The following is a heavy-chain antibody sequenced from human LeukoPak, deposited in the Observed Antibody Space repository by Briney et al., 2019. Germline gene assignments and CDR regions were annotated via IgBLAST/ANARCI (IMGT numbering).Heavy chain of an antibody. D-gene: IGHD4-17*01. J-gene: IGHJ4*02. Sequence: PSETLSLTCTVSGGSIISTDDYWGWIRQSPGKGLEWIGSSMYYSGSTYYNPSLTSRVTISVDTSNNQFSLKLTSVTAADTAVYYCARLDGERPDYWGQGTLVTVSS. V-gene: IGHV4-39*07. CDR1: GGSIISTDDY. CDR2: SMYYSGST. CDR3: ARLDGERPDY.